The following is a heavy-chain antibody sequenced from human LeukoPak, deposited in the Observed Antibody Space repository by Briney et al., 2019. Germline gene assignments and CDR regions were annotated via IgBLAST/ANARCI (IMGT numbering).Heavy chain of an antibody. CDR3: ASGYGSGSYYKNAY. CDR2: INHSGST. Sequence: PGGSLRLSCAASGFTFSSYSMNWVRQPPGKGLEWIGEINHSGSTNYNPSLKSRVTISVDTSKNQFSLKLSSATAADTAVYYCASGYGSGSYYKNAYWGQGTLVTVSS. V-gene: IGHV4-34*01. J-gene: IGHJ4*02. CDR1: GFTFSSYS. D-gene: IGHD3-10*01.